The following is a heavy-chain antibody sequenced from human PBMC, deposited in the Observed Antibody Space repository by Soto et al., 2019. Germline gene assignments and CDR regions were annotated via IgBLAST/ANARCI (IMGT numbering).Heavy chain of an antibody. J-gene: IGHJ3*02. D-gene: IGHD6-6*01. CDR2: ISSSSSYI. CDR1: GFTFSSYS. V-gene: IGHV3-21*01. CDR3: ARDVGSSSAALFDAFDI. Sequence: GGSLRLSCAASGFTFSSYSMNWVRQAPGKGLEWVSSISSSSSYIYYAGSVKGRFTISRDNAKNSLYLQMNSLRAEDTAVYYCARDVGSSSAALFDAFDIWGQGTMVTVSS.